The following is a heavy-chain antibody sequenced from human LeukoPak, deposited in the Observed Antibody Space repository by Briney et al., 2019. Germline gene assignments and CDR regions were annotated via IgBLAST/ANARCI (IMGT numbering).Heavy chain of an antibody. Sequence: ETLSLTCAVYGGSFSGYYWSWIRQPPGKGLEWIGEINHSGSTNYNPSLKSRVTISVDTSKNQFSLKLSSVTAADTAVYYCARGTTMAPLGYWGQGTLVTVSS. V-gene: IGHV4-34*01. D-gene: IGHD3-10*01. J-gene: IGHJ4*02. CDR3: ARGTTMAPLGY. CDR2: INHSGST. CDR1: GGSFSGYY.